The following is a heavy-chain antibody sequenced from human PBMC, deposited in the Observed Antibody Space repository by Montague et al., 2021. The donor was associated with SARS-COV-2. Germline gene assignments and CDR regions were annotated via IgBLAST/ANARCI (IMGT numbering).Heavy chain of an antibody. V-gene: IGHV6-1*01. Sequence: CAISGDSVSSNSAAWNWIRQSPSRGLEWLGRTYYRSKWYNDYAVSVKSRITINPDTSKNQFSLQLNSVTPEDTTVYYCARDLKPPGDILTGYLPYYYYMDVWGKGTTVIVSS. J-gene: IGHJ6*03. D-gene: IGHD3-9*01. CDR1: GDSVSSNSAA. CDR2: TYYRSKWYN. CDR3: ARDLKPPGDILTGYLPYYYYMDV.